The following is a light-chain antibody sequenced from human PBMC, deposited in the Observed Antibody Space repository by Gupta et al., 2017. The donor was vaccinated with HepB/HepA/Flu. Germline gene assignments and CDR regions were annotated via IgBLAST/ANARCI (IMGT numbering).Light chain of an antibody. CDR3: TSYKSSNTWV. V-gene: IGLV2-14*01. J-gene: IGLJ2*01. CDR2: DVS. Sequence: QSALTLPASVSASPGQSITISCTGTSSDVGGYNYVSCYQQHPAKAPKLMFDDVSHRPSGASKLSAANKAGTTALPNTSGHQAEDDAYYYCTSYKSSNTWVFGGGTKLTVL. CDR1: SSDVGGYNY.